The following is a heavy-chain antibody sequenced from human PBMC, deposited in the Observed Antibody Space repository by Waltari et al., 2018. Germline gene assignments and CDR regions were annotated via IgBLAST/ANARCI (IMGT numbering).Heavy chain of an antibody. CDR2: VIPIYGTP. V-gene: IGHV1-69*12. CDR1: GGTFGRYA. J-gene: IGHJ3*02. Sequence: QVPLVQSGAEVKQPGSSVKVSFKASGGTFGRYAITWVLQAPGQGLEGEGGVIPIYGTPNYGAKFQGRVTVTADASTSTAYLEVRRLRSEDTAVYYCAKREIGYAFDTWGQGTMVIVSS. D-gene: IGHD1-26*01. CDR3: AKREIGYAFDT.